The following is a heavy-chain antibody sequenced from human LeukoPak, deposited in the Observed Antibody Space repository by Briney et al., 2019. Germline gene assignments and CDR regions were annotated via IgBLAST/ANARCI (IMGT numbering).Heavy chain of an antibody. V-gene: IGHV3-21*01. J-gene: IGHJ4*02. CDR3: ARVGAAHYDSSGHFDY. CDR1: GFTFSSYS. CDR2: ISSSSSYI. Sequence: GGSLRLSCAASGFTFSSYSMNWVRQAPGKGLEWVSSISSSSSYIYYADSVKGRFTISRDNAKNSLYLQMNSLRAEDTAVYYCARVGAAHYDSSGHFDYWGQGTLVTVSS. D-gene: IGHD3-22*01.